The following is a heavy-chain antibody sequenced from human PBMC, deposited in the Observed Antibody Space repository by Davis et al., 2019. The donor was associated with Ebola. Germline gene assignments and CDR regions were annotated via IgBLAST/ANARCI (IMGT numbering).Heavy chain of an antibody. CDR3: ASRGYSGYDENEGWFDP. CDR1: GGSISSGDYY. V-gene: IGHV4-30-4*01. CDR2: IYYSGST. D-gene: IGHD5-12*01. Sequence: MPSETLSLTCTVSGGSISSGDYYWSWIRQPPGKGLEWIGYIYYSGSTYYNPSLKSRVTISVDKSKNQFSLKLSSVTAADTAVYYCASRGYSGYDENEGWFDPWGQGTLVTVSS. J-gene: IGHJ5*02.